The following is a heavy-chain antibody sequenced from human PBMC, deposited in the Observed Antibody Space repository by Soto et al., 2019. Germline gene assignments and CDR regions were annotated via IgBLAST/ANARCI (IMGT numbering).Heavy chain of an antibody. CDR1: GFTFSSYA. Sequence: GGSLRLSCAASGFTFSSYAMSWVRKDPGKGLEWVSAISGSGGSTYYADSVKGRFTISRDNSKNTLYLQMNSLRAEDTAVYYCAKDMGGYNPNWFDPWGQGTLVTVSS. CDR3: AKDMGGYNPNWFDP. J-gene: IGHJ5*02. V-gene: IGHV3-23*01. D-gene: IGHD5-18*01. CDR2: ISGSGGST.